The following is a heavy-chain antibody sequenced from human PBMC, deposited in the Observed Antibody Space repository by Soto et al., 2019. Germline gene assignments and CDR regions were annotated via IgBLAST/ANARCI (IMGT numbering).Heavy chain of an antibody. V-gene: IGHV1-46*03. Sequence: GASVNVSCKAAGYAFSSYYMHWGRQAPGQGLEWMGIINPSGGSTSYAQKFQGRVTMTRDTSTSTVYMELSSLRSEDTAVYYCARDCSGGSCYWRAFYAFDIWGQGTMVTVSS. D-gene: IGHD2-15*01. CDR3: ARDCSGGSCYWRAFYAFDI. CDR2: INPSGGST. J-gene: IGHJ3*02. CDR1: GYAFSSYY.